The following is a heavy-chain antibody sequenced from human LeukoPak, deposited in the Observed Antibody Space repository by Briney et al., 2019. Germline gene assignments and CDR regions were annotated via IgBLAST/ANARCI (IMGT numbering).Heavy chain of an antibody. D-gene: IGHD1-1*01. Sequence: RPSETLSLTCTVSGGSISSSSYYWGWIRQPPGKGLEWIGNIYYSGSTYYNPSLKSRVTISVDTSKNQFSLKLNSVTAADTAVYYCARQMGTNELDYWGRGTLVTVSS. CDR3: ARQMGTNELDY. V-gene: IGHV4-39*01. CDR1: GGSISSSSYY. CDR2: IYYSGST. J-gene: IGHJ4*02.